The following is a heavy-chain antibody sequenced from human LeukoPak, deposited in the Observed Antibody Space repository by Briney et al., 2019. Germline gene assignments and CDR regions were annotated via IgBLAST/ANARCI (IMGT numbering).Heavy chain of an antibody. J-gene: IGHJ6*02. CDR2: IYYSGST. CDR3: ARDGKPTKYDSSGYYYTGRFYYYYGMDV. CDR1: GGSISSYY. Sequence: SETLSLTCTVSGGSISSYYWSWIRQPPGEGLEWIGYIYYSGSTNYNPSLKSRVTISVDTSKNQFSLKLSSVTAADTAVYYCARDGKPTKYDSSGYYYTGRFYYYYGMDVWGQGTTVTVSS. D-gene: IGHD3-22*01. V-gene: IGHV4-59*01.